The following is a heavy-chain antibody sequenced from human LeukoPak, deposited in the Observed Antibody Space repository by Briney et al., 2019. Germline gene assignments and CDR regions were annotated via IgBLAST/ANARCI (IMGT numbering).Heavy chain of an antibody. Sequence: SVKVSCKASGGTFSNYAISWVRQAPRQGLEWMGRIIPILGITNYAQKFQGRVTITADKSTSTAYMELDSLRSEDTAIYYCARTHDYGDYYFDYWGQGTLVTVSS. CDR2: IIPILGIT. CDR3: ARTHDYGDYYFDY. D-gene: IGHD4-17*01. J-gene: IGHJ4*02. CDR1: GGTFSNYA. V-gene: IGHV1-69*04.